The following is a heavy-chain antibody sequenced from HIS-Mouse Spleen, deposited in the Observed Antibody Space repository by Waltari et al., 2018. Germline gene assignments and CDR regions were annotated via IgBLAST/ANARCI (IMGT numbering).Heavy chain of an antibody. D-gene: IGHD6-13*01. CDR1: GGSISSSSYY. CDR2: IYYSGST. Sequence: QLQLQESAPGLVKPSETLSLTCTVSGGSISSSSYYWAWICQPTGKGLEWIGSIYYSGSTYYNPSLKSRVTISVDTSKNQFSLKLSSVTAADTAVYYCAREIPYSSSWYDWYFDLWGRGTLVTVSP. J-gene: IGHJ2*01. CDR3: AREIPYSSSWYDWYFDL. V-gene: IGHV4-39*07.